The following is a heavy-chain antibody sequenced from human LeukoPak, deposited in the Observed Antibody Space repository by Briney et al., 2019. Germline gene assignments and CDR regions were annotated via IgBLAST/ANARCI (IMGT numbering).Heavy chain of an antibody. V-gene: IGHV1-2*02. CDR1: GYTFTGYF. J-gene: IGHJ4*02. CDR2: VNPNTGGT. Sequence: ASVKVSCKASGYTFTGYFINWVRQAPGQAPEWVGWVNPNTGGTRYAQKFQGRVTMTRDTSITTAFMELRGLTFDDTAVFYCVREAGPLDWGQGTLVTVSS. CDR3: VREAGPLD.